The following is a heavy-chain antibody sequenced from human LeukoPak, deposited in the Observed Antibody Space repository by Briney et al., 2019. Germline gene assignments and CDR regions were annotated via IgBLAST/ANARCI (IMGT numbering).Heavy chain of an antibody. D-gene: IGHD2-21*02. CDR1: GGSISSSSYY. V-gene: IGHV4-39*01. J-gene: IGHJ5*02. Sequence: SETLSLTCTVSGGSISSSSYYWGWIRQPPGKGLEWIGSIYYSGSTHYNPSLKSRVTISVDTSKNQFSLKLSSVTAADTAVYYCARHGPSLGVVTATSGFDPWGQGTLVTVSS. CDR2: IYYSGST. CDR3: ARHGPSLGVVTATSGFDP.